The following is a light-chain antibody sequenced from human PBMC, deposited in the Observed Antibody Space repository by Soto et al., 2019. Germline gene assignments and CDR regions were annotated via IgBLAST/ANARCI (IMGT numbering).Light chain of an antibody. Sequence: DIQMTQSPSSLSASVGDRITITCQASQGISKYLIWYQQTPGKAPKFLIYEASNLERGVPSRFSGSGSGTDFTFTINSLQPEDIATYYCQQYHSLPFTFGPGTKLHIK. CDR1: QGISKY. CDR3: QQYHSLPFT. V-gene: IGKV1-33*01. CDR2: EAS. J-gene: IGKJ3*01.